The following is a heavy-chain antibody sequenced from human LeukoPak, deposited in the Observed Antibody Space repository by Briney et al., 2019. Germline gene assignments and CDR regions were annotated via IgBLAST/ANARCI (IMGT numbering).Heavy chain of an antibody. CDR1: GFTFSSYA. Sequence: PGGSLRLSCAASGFTFSSYAMHWVRQAPGKGLEWVAVISYDGSNKYYADSVKGRFTISRDNSKNTLYLQMNSLRAEDTAVYYCARDAKYQLLFVGAFDIWGQGTMATVSS. CDR2: ISYDGSNK. D-gene: IGHD2-2*01. CDR3: ARDAKYQLLFVGAFDI. J-gene: IGHJ3*02. V-gene: IGHV3-30-3*01.